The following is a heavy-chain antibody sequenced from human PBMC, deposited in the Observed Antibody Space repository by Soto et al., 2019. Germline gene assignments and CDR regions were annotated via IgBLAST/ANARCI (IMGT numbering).Heavy chain of an antibody. CDR3: ARGLAAAGHQYYAFEI. CDR2: IYHSGST. D-gene: IGHD6-25*01. CDR1: GGSISSSNW. V-gene: IGHV4-4*02. Sequence: QVQLQESGPGLVKPWGTLSLTCAVSGGSISSSNWWSWVRQPPGKGLEWIGEIYHSGSTNYNPSLHRRVTISVDQSKNQVPLKLSSANAADTAVYYCARGLAAAGHQYYAFEIWGQGTIVTVSS. J-gene: IGHJ3*02.